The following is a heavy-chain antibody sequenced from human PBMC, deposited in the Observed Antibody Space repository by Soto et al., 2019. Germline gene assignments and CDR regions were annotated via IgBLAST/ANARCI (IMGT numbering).Heavy chain of an antibody. V-gene: IGHV1-69*02. Sequence: QVQLVQSGAEVKKPGSSVKVSCKASGGTFSSYTISWVRQAPGQGLEWMGRIIPILGIANYAQKFQGRATITADKPPSTAYTELSSLRSEDTAVYYCASSFYYGSGSPPTRFDPWGQGTLVTVSS. CDR2: IIPILGIA. J-gene: IGHJ5*02. D-gene: IGHD3-10*01. CDR1: GGTFSSYT. CDR3: ASSFYYGSGSPPTRFDP.